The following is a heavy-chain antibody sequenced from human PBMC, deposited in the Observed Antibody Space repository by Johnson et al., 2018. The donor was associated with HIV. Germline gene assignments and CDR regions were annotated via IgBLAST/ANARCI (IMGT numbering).Heavy chain of an antibody. CDR1: GFTFSTYG. CDR2: IRYDGNSK. V-gene: IGHV3-30*02. Sequence: VQLVESGGGVVQPGRSLRLSCAASGFTFSTYGMDWVRQAPGKGLEWVAFIRYDGNSKYYMDSVKGRFTNSRDTSKNTLYLQMKNLRTEDTAVYYCAKESKGKSRAPHAFDMWGQGTMVTVSS. D-gene: IGHD3-10*01. CDR3: AKESKGKSRAPHAFDM. J-gene: IGHJ3*02.